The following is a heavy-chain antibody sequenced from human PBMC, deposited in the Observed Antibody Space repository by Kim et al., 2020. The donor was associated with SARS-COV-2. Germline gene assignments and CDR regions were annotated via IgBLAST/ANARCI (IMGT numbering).Heavy chain of an antibody. CDR3: AKDPGYSSSWYYFDY. J-gene: IGHJ4*02. Sequence: DSVKGRFTSSQDNSKNTLYRQMNSLRAEYSAVYYCAKDPGYSSSWYYFDYWGQGTLVTVSS. V-gene: IGHV3-23*01. D-gene: IGHD6-13*01.